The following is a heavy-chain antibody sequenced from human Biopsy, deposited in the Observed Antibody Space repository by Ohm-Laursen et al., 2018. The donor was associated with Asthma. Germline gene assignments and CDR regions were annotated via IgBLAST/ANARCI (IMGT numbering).Heavy chain of an antibody. Sequence: SLRLSCAAAGFRFPIYGMHWVRQGPGKGPEWVALISYDGRETGYVDSVKGRFTISRDNFRNTVHLQMSSLRPEDSAVYYCTRDRFYNSVTSESFYYGVDVWGQGTTVTVSS. J-gene: IGHJ6*02. CDR3: TRDRFYNSVTSESFYYGVDV. D-gene: IGHD2-21*02. V-gene: IGHV3-30*03. CDR1: GFRFPIYG. CDR2: ISYDGRET.